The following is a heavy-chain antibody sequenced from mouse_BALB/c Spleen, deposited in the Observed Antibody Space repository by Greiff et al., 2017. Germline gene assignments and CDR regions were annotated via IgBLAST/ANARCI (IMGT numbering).Heavy chain of an antibody. J-gene: IGHJ3*01. D-gene: IGHD2-4*01. CDR3: ENCARIYYDYDGFAY. CDR1: GYAFTNYL. CDR2: INPGSGGT. V-gene: IGHV1-54*03. Sequence: QVQLKESGAELVRPGTSVKVSCKASGYAFTNYLIEWVKQRPGQGLEWIGVINPGSGGTNYNEKFKGKATMTADKSSSTAYMQLSSLTSDDSAVYFGENCARIYYDYDGFAYWGQGTLVTVSA.